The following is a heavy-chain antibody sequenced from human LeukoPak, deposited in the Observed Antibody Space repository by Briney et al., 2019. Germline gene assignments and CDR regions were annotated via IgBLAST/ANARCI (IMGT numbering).Heavy chain of an antibody. CDR2: IYYSGST. CDR3: ASSEYSSSSPDY. D-gene: IGHD6-6*01. CDR1: GGSISSYY. V-gene: IGHV4-59*01. Sequence: SETLSLTCTVSGGSISSYYWSWIRQPPGKGLEWIGYIYYSGSTNYNPSLKSRVTISVDTSKNQFSLKLSSATAADTAVYYCASSEYSSSSPDYWGQGTLVTVSS. J-gene: IGHJ4*02.